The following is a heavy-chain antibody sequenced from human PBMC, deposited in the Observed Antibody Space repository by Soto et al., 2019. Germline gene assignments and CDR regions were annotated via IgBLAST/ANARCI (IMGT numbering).Heavy chain of an antibody. CDR1: GGSVNSPSYY. CDR2: IFYTGGT. V-gene: IGHV4-61*01. J-gene: IGHJ4*02. D-gene: IGHD1-26*01. Sequence: QVQLQESGPGLVKPSETLSLTCTVSGGSVNSPSYYWSWIRQPPGKELEWIGYIFYTGGTVYNPSHKSRVTISIDTSQNQFALRLRSVTAADTAIYYRARIVGTPIDYWGQGTLVTVSS. CDR3: ARIVGTPIDY.